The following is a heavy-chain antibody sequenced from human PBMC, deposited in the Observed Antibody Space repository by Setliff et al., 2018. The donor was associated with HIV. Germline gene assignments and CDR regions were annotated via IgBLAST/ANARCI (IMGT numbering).Heavy chain of an antibody. CDR2: IDPNFGGT. D-gene: IGHD3-3*02. J-gene: IGHJ4*02. Sequence: ASVKVSCKASGYTFTAYYIHWVRQAPGQGLEWMGRIDPNFGGTNYAQKFQGRVSMTRDTSVSTAYMELSRLRSDDTAVYYCARHPMSPFLEWSYDSWGQGTLVTVSS. CDR3: ARHPMSPFLEWSYDS. V-gene: IGHV1-2*06. CDR1: GYTFTAYY.